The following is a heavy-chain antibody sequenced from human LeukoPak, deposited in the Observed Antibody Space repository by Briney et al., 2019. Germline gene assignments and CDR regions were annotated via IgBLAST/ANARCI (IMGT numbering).Heavy chain of an antibody. CDR1: GFTFSSYS. D-gene: IGHD3-22*01. CDR3: ARDRNGVSMIGPEYYFDY. Sequence: GGSLRLSCAASGFTFSSYSMNWVRQAPGKGLEWVSSISSSSSYIYYADSVKGRFTISRDNAKNSLYLQMNSLRAEDTAVYYCARDRNGVSMIGPEYYFDYWGQGTLVTVSS. CDR2: ISSSSSYI. V-gene: IGHV3-21*01. J-gene: IGHJ4*02.